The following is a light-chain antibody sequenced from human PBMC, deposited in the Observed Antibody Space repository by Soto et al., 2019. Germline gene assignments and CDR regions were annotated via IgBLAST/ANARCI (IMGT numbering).Light chain of an antibody. Sequence: DIQMTQSPSMLSASVGDRVTIACRASQSIRRWLAWYQQKPGKAPKLLIFDASTLESGVPSRFSGRGSETEFTLTISSLQPGDFATYYCQQYNSYSPATFGQGTKVDIK. V-gene: IGKV1-5*01. CDR2: DAS. CDR1: QSIRRW. CDR3: QQYNSYSPAT. J-gene: IGKJ1*01.